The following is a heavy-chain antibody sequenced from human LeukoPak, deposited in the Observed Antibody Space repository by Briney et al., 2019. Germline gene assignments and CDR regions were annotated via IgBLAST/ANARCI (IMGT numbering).Heavy chain of an antibody. Sequence: SETLSLTCNVSSGSISGYYWTWLRQPPGKGLEWIGFIYYSGSTNYNPSLKSRVTMSVDRSKTQFSLRLRSLTAADTAVYYCARGGGRFITMTVSSTWYFDLWGRGTLVTVSS. CDR1: SGSISGYY. V-gene: IGHV4-59*01. CDR2: IYYSGST. D-gene: IGHD3-22*01. J-gene: IGHJ2*01. CDR3: ARGGGRFITMTVSSTWYFDL.